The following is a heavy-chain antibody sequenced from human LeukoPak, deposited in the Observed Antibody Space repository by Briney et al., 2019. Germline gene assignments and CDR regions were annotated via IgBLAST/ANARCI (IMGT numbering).Heavy chain of an antibody. CDR3: AKDWTTVVTPKGYYFDS. D-gene: IGHD4-23*01. CDR1: GFSFNNYA. CDR2: ISTTGGST. J-gene: IGHJ4*02. Sequence: GGSLRLSCAASGFSFNNYAMSWVRQAPGKGREWVSAISTTGGSTYYADSVKGRFTVSRDNSKNTLSLQMDSLRVEDTALYYCAKDWTTVVTPKGYYFDSWGQGTLVTVSS. V-gene: IGHV3-23*01.